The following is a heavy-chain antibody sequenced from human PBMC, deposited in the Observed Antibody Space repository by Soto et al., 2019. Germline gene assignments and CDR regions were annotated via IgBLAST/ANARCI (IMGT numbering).Heavy chain of an antibody. V-gene: IGHV3-11*01. D-gene: IGHD2-21*01. Sequence: QAQLVESGGGVVRPGGSLRLSCVVSGFTFSDYHMSWVRQAPGKGPEWITAMSGSGSTIFYAETVKGRFTISRDNAKNSLYLQMNSLRDQDPALYFRARDPAHCGWYCLGAFYPLGPGTMVTVSS. CDR2: MSGSGSTI. CDR3: ARDPAHCGWYCLGAFYP. CDR1: GFTFSDYH. J-gene: IGHJ3*01.